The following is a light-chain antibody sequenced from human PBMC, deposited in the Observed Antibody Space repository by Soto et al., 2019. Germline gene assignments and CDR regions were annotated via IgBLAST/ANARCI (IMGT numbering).Light chain of an antibody. J-gene: IGLJ2*01. CDR2: DVS. CDR3: SSHTSSSTRVG. CDR1: NSDVGGYNY. V-gene: IGLV2-14*01. Sequence: QSALTQPASVSGSPGQSITISCTGTNSDVGGYNYVSWYQQHPGKAPKLLIYDVSNRPSGVSNRFSASKSGNTASLTISGLHAEDEADYYCSSHTSSSTRVGFGGGTKLTVL.